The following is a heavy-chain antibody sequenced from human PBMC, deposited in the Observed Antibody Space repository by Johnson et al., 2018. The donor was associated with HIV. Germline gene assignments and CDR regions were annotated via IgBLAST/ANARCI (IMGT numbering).Heavy chain of an antibody. CDR2: INNDGSSS. J-gene: IGHJ3*02. CDR1: GFTLSSYW. Sequence: VQLVESGGGLVQPGGSLRLSCAASGFTLSSYWMHWVRQAPGKGLVWVSCINNDGSSSTYAAFVKGRFTISRDNAKNTVYLQMNSLRAEDTALYYCAKANRAMTKGGFGAFDIWGQGTMVTVSS. D-gene: IGHD1-14*01. V-gene: IGHV3-74*01. CDR3: AKANRAMTKGGFGAFDI.